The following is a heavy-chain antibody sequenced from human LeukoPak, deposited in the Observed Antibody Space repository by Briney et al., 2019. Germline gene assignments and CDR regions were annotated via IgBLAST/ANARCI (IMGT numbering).Heavy chain of an antibody. D-gene: IGHD6-13*01. Sequence: GGSLRLSCAASGFAFSSYAMNWVRQAPGKGLEWVSVVSGSGANTYYADSVKDRFTISRDNAKNSLYLQMNSLRAEDTALYYCAREYSSSRLYYYHYMDVWGKGTTVTVSS. CDR3: AREYSSSRLYYYHYMDV. CDR1: GFAFSSYA. CDR2: VSGSGANT. J-gene: IGHJ6*03. V-gene: IGHV3-23*01.